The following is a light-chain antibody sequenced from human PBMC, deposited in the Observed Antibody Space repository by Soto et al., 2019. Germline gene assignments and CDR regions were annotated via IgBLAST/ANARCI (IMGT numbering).Light chain of an antibody. J-gene: IGKJ1*01. CDR3: QQYNTYPWT. Sequence: DIQMTQSPSTLSASVGDRVTITCRASQSITSWLAWYQQKPGKAPNLVIYKASTLESGVPSRFSGSGSGTEFTLTISSLQPDDFATYYCQQYNTYPWTFGQGTKVEMK. CDR2: KAS. CDR1: QSITSW. V-gene: IGKV1-5*03.